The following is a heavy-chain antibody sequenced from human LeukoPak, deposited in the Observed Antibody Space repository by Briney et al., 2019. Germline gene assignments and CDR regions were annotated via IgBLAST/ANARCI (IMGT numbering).Heavy chain of an antibody. D-gene: IGHD5-18*01. CDR2: IIPIFGTA. CDR1: GGTFSSYA. CDR3: AREGVDTAMEEADYYYMDV. Sequence: SVEVSCKASGGTFSSYAISWVRQAPGQGLEWMGGIIPIFGTANYAQKFQGRVTITADESTSTAYMEPSSLRSEDTAVYYCAREGVDTAMEEADYYYMDVWGKGTTVTVSS. J-gene: IGHJ6*03. V-gene: IGHV1-69*13.